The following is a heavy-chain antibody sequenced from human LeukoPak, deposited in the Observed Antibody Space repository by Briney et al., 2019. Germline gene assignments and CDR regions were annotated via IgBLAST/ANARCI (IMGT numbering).Heavy chain of an antibody. CDR1: GGSFSGYH. CDR3: ARDPTTVVTTPYYFDF. D-gene: IGHD4-23*01. V-gene: IGHV4-34*01. J-gene: IGHJ4*02. CDR2: NNDRGHT. Sequence: SETLSLTCAVHGGSFSGYHWNWIRQSPGKGLEWIGENNDRGHTNYNPSLESRITISVDTSKKQFSLNLSSVTAADTAVYYCARDPTTVVTTPYYFDFWGQGTLVTVSS.